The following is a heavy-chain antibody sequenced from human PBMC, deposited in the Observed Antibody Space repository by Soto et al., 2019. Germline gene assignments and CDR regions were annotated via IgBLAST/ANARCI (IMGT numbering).Heavy chain of an antibody. D-gene: IGHD5-12*01. CDR1: GYTFDNYA. CDR3: ATVKNSGYKLKVAFDI. J-gene: IGHJ3*02. CDR2: IHAGNGYT. Sequence: QVQLVQSGAQVNKPGASVKVSCKASGYTFDNYALHWVRQAPGRRLEWMGWIHAGNGYTKYSQSFQGRVTITRDTSARTIHMDLSSLRSEDTAVYYCATVKNSGYKLKVAFDIVHQGTMVTVSS. V-gene: IGHV1-3*01.